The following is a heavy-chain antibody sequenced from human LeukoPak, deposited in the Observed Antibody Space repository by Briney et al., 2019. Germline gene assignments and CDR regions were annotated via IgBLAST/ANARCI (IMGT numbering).Heavy chain of an antibody. V-gene: IGHV3-21*01. D-gene: IGHD6-13*01. CDR3: ARAYDSSWHNFDY. CDR2: ISSGSHYI. Sequence: GGSLRLSCVASGFTFSSYTMNWVRQAPGRGLEWVSSISSGSHYIYYADSVRGRFTISRDISKNTLYLEMDSLRYEDTAVYYCARAYDSSWHNFDYWGQGSLVTVSS. CDR1: GFTFSSYT. J-gene: IGHJ4*02.